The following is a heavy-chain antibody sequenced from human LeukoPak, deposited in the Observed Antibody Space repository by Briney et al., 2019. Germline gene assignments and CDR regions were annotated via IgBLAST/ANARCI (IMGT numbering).Heavy chain of an antibody. V-gene: IGHV4-59*01. Sequence: SETLSLTCNVSGGSMSNIYYWGWIRQPPGKGLEWIGYIYYSGSTKYNPSLKSRVTISVDTSKNQFSLRLSSVTAADTAVYYCARGESSSSNWFDPWGQGTLVTVSS. CDR1: GGSMSNIYY. CDR3: ARGESSSSNWFDP. D-gene: IGHD2-2*01. CDR2: IYYSGST. J-gene: IGHJ5*02.